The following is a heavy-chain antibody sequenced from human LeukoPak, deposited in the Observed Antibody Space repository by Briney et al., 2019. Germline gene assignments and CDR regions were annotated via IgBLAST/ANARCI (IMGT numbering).Heavy chain of an antibody. CDR1: GFSFSSYG. D-gene: IGHD3-22*01. Sequence: GGTLRLSCAASGFSFSSYGMSWVRQAPRKGLEWVSGISGSSGGTYYAGSVRGRFTISRDNSKNTLYLQINSLRAEDTAVYYCAKQGHYYDSTGYFDYWGQGTLVTVSS. CDR3: AKQGHYYDSTGYFDY. J-gene: IGHJ4*02. CDR2: ISGSSGGT. V-gene: IGHV3-23*01.